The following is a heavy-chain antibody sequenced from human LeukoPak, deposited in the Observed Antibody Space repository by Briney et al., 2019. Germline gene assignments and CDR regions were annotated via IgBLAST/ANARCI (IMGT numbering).Heavy chain of an antibody. CDR1: GFTFSSYA. CDR3: AKVGTVGYCSSTSCYYNY. V-gene: IGHV3-23*01. J-gene: IGHJ4*02. CDR2: ISGSGGST. Sequence: GGSLRLSCAASGFTFSSYAMSWVRQAPGKGLEWVSAISGSGGSTYYADSVKGRFTITRDNSKNTLYLQMNSLRAEDTAVYYCAKVGTVGYCSSTSCYYNYWGQGTLVTVSS. D-gene: IGHD2-2*03.